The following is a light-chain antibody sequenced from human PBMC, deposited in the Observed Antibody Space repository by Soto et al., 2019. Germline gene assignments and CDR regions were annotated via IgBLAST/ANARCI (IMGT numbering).Light chain of an antibody. V-gene: IGKV3-20*01. CDR1: QSVSSSF. Sequence: EIVLTQSPVTLSLSPGERATLSCRASQSVSSSFLAWYQQKPGQAPRLLIYGASNRATGIPDRFSGSGSGTDFTLTISRLEPEDFAVYYCQQYVTSPWAFGQGTTVAIE. CDR3: QQYVTSPWA. J-gene: IGKJ1*01. CDR2: GAS.